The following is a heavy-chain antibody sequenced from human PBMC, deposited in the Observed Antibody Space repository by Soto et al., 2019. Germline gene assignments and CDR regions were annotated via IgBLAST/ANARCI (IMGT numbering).Heavy chain of an antibody. D-gene: IGHD2-2*01. Sequence: PSQTLSLTCAISGDSVSSNSAAWNWIRQSPSRGLEWLGRTYYRSKWYNDYAVSVKSRITINPDTSKNQFSLQLNSVTPEDTAVYYCARDKDRGVVPAAMYYYYGMDVWGQGTTVTVS. V-gene: IGHV6-1*01. CDR1: GDSVSSNSAA. CDR3: ARDKDRGVVPAAMYYYYGMDV. J-gene: IGHJ6*02. CDR2: TYYRSKWYN.